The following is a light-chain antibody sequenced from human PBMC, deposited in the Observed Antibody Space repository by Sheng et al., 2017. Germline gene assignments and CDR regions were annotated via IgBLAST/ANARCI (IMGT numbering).Light chain of an antibody. V-gene: IGLV3-21*03. Sequence: SYVLTQPPSVSVAPGNTARIPCVGSNIGSKSVHWYQQKPGQAPVLVVFDNFDRPSWAPERFSGSNSGNTATLTISRVEAGDEADYFCKLWEGSDDLVVFGGGTKLAVL. J-gene: IGLJ3*02. CDR3: KLWEGSDDLVV. CDR1: NIGSKS. CDR2: DNF.